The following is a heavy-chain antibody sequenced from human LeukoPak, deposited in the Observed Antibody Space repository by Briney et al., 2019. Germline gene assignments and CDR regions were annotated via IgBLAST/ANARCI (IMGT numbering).Heavy chain of an antibody. Sequence: PGRPLRLSCAASGFTFSSYGMHWVRQAPGKGLEWVAVISYDGSNKYYADSVKGRFTISRDNSKNTLYLQMNSLRAEDTAVYYCAKPYYYGSGSTNWFDPWGQGTLVTDSS. V-gene: IGHV3-30*18. D-gene: IGHD3-10*01. CDR1: GFTFSSYG. J-gene: IGHJ5*02. CDR2: ISYDGSNK. CDR3: AKPYYYGSGSTNWFDP.